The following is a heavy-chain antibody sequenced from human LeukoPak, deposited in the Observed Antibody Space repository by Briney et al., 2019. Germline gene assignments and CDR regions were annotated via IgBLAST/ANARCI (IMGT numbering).Heavy chain of an antibody. Sequence: SETLSLTCTVSGGSISSSSYYWGWIRQPPGKGLEWIGSIYYSGSTYYNPSHKSRVTISVDTSKNQFSLKLSSVTAADTAVYYCARHGTMVRGAPDYWGQGTLVTVSS. D-gene: IGHD3-10*01. V-gene: IGHV4-39*01. CDR1: GGSISSSSYY. CDR2: IYYSGST. J-gene: IGHJ4*02. CDR3: ARHGTMVRGAPDY.